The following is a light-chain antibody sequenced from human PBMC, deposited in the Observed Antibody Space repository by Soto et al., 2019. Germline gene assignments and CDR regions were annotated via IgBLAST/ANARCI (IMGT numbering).Light chain of an antibody. CDR1: SSNIGSNT. J-gene: IGLJ2*01. Sequence: QSVLTQAPSESGTPGQRVIISCSGSSSNIGSNTVNWYQQIPGTAPKLLIYSYNQRPSGVPDRFSGSKSDTSASLAISGLQSEDEAEYYCAAWDDILNGVLFGGGTKLTVL. CDR3: AAWDDILNGVL. V-gene: IGLV1-44*01. CDR2: SYN.